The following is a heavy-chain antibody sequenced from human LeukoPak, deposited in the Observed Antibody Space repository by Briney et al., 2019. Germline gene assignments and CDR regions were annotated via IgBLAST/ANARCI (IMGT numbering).Heavy chain of an antibody. J-gene: IGHJ4*02. D-gene: IGHD2-2*01. CDR1: GLTFSSYG. V-gene: IGHV3-30*02. CDR3: AAPGVPAATYYFDY. CDR2: IRYDGSNK. Sequence: GGSLRLSCAASGLTFSSYGMHWVRQAPGKGLEWVAFIRYDGSNKYYADSVKGRFTISRDNSKNTVYLQMNSLRAEDTAVYYCAAPGVPAATYYFDYWGQGTLVTVSS.